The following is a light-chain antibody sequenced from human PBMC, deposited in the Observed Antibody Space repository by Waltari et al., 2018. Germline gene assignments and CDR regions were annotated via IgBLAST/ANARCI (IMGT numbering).Light chain of an antibody. CDR1: SSDVGGYNY. J-gene: IGLJ2*01. CDR3: SSYTSSSRVV. Sequence: QSALTQPASVSGSPGQSITISCTGTSSDVGGYNYASWYQQHPGKAPELMIYEVSNRPAGVSNLFSGSKSGNTAALTISGLQAEDEADYYCSSYTSSSRVVFGGGTKLTVL. CDR2: EVS. V-gene: IGLV2-14*01.